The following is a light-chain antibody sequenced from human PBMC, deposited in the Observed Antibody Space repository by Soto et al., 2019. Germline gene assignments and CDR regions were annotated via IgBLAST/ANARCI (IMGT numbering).Light chain of an antibody. CDR3: QQCGGSPLFS. CDR2: DAS. CDR1: QSISRS. V-gene: IGKV1-5*01. J-gene: IGKJ3*01. Sequence: DIQMTQSPSTLSASVGDRVTITCRASQSISRSLAWYQQKSGKAPKLLIYDASSLESGVPSRFSGSGFGTEFTLTISGLQPDDFAVYYCQQCGGSPLFSFGPGTRVDI.